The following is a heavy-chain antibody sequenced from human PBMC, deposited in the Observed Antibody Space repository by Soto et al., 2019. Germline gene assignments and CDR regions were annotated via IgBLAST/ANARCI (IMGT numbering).Heavy chain of an antibody. D-gene: IGHD2-15*01. CDR1: GFTFSALS. CDR3: ARDLGVALATLTLDS. J-gene: IGHJ4*02. V-gene: IGHV3-21*01. CDR2: ITTSSSFR. Sequence: GGSLRLSCAASGFTFSALSMNWARQAPGKGLEWVADITTSSSFRFYADSLKGRFTISRDDAKNSLYLQMNSLRVEDTGVYYCARDLGVALATLTLDSWGQGTLVTVSS.